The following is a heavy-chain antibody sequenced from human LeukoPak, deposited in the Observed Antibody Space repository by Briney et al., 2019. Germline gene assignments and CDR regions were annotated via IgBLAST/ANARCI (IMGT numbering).Heavy chain of an antibody. D-gene: IGHD5-18*01. V-gene: IGHV4-39*01. CDR1: GGSISSSSYY. CDR3: AGLGIQLWLSVDY. Sequence: SETLSLTCTVSGGSISSSSYYWGWIRQPPGKGLEWIGSIYYSGSTYYNPSLKSRVTISVDTSKNQFSLKLSSVTAADTAVYYCAGLGIQLWLSVDYWGQGTLVTVSS. CDR2: IYYSGST. J-gene: IGHJ4*02.